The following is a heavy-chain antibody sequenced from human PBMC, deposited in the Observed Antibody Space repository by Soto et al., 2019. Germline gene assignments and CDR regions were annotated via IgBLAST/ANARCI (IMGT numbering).Heavy chain of an antibody. CDR2: INSDGSST. Sequence: EVQLVESGGGLVQPGGSQRLSCAASGFTFSSYWMHWVRQAPGKGLVWVSRINSDGSSTSYADSVKGRFTISRDNAKNTLYLQMNSLRAEDTAVYYCARDQGYCSGGSCYVAAYWGQGTLVTVSS. D-gene: IGHD2-15*01. J-gene: IGHJ4*02. CDR1: GFTFSSYW. CDR3: ARDQGYCSGGSCYVAAY. V-gene: IGHV3-74*01.